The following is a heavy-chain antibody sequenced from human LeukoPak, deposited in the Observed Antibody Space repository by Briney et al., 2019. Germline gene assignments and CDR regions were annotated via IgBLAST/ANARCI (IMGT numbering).Heavy chain of an antibody. CDR3: ARWGRLVIITHYYYYMDV. V-gene: IGHV1-8*01. CDR1: GYTFTSYG. J-gene: IGHJ6*03. D-gene: IGHD3-9*01. CDR2: MNPNSGNT. Sequence: ASVKVSCKASGYTFTSYGINWVRQATGQGLEWMGWMNPNSGNTGYAQKFQGRVTMTRNTSISTAYMELSSLRSEDTAVYYCARWGRLVIITHYYYYMDVWGKGTTVTVSS.